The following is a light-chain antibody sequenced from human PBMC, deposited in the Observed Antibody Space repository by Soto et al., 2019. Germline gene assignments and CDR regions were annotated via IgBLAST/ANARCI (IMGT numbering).Light chain of an antibody. CDR2: DAS. CDR1: QSVSSY. CDR3: QPHSNRPPYT. J-gene: IGKJ2*01. V-gene: IGKV3-11*01. Sequence: EIVLTQSPSTLSLSPGERATLSCRASQSVSSYLAWYQQKPGQAPRLLIYDASNRATGIPARFNGSGSGTDFTLTISSLEPEDFAVYYWQPHSNRPPYTFGQGTNLEI.